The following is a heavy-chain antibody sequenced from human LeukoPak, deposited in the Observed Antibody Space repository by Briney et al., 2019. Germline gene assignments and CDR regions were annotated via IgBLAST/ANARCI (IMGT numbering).Heavy chain of an antibody. D-gene: IGHD1-26*01. CDR2: NIPIFGTA. CDR3: ARKDSGSLDYYYYGMDV. J-gene: IGHJ6*02. V-gene: IGHV1-69*01. CDR1: GGTFSSYA. Sequence: ASVKVSCKASGGTFSSYAISWVRQAPGQGLEWMGGNIPIFGTANYAQKFQGRVTITADESTSTAYMELSSLRSEDTAVYYCARKDSGSLDYYYYGMDVWGQGTTVTVSS.